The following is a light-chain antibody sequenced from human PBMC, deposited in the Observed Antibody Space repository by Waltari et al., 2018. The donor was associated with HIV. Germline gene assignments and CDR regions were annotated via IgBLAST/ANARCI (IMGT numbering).Light chain of an antibody. CDR3: CSYAGSSVV. J-gene: IGLJ2*01. V-gene: IGLV2-23*02. CDR2: EVS. Sequence: QSALTHHVSVSGSPAQSCTIACNRTSRGMGGDNLVSWYQQHPGKAPKLMIYEVSKRPSGVSNRFSGSKSGNTASLTSSGLQAEDEADYYCCSYAGSSVVFGGGTKLTVL. CDR1: SRGMGGDNL.